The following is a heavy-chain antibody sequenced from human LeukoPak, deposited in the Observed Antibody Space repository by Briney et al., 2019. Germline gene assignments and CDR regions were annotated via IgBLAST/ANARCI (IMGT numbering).Heavy chain of an antibody. CDR2: IIPIFGTA. Sequence: GASVTVSFTASGGTFSSYAISWVRQAPGQGLEWMGGIIPIFGTANYAQKFQGRVTITADESTSTAYMELSSLRSEDTAVYYCARDGPGSSGWYYFDYWGQGTLVTVSS. CDR3: ARDGPGSSGWYYFDY. V-gene: IGHV1-69*01. D-gene: IGHD6-19*01. J-gene: IGHJ4*02. CDR1: GGTFSSYA.